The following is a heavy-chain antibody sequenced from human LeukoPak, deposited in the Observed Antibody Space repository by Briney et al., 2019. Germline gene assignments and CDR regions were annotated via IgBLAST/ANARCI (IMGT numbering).Heavy chain of an antibody. Sequence: GASVKVSCKASGYTFTGYYMHWVRQAPGQGLEWMGWINPNSGGTNYAQKFQGRVTMTRDTSTRTVYMELSSLRSEDTAVYYCARCYDNFDVALDIWSQGTMVTVSS. CDR2: INPNSGGT. D-gene: IGHD3-9*01. J-gene: IGHJ3*02. V-gene: IGHV1-2*02. CDR1: GYTFTGYY. CDR3: ARCYDNFDVALDI.